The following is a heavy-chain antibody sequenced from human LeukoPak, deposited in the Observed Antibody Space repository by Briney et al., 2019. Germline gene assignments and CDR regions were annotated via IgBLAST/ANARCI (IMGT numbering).Heavy chain of an antibody. CDR2: ISGSGGST. D-gene: IGHD4-17*01. Sequence: GGSLRLSCAASGFTFSSYAMSWVRQAPGKGLEWVSAISGSGGSTYYADSVKGRFTISRDNSKNSLYLQMNSLRAEDTAVYYCAKDPPDYGDINWFDPWGQGTLVTVSS. CDR3: AKDPPDYGDINWFDP. J-gene: IGHJ5*02. V-gene: IGHV3-23*01. CDR1: GFTFSSYA.